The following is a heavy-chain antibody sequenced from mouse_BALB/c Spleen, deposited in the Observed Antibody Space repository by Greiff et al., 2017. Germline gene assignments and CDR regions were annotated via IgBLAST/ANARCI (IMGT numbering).Heavy chain of an antibody. D-gene: IGHD2-14*01. CDR1: GYSFTSYW. CDR3: TRRKNYPIGFYAMDY. J-gene: IGHJ4*01. CDR2: IYPGNSDT. V-gene: IGHV1-5*01. Sequence: EVKLVESGTVLARPGASVKMSCKASGYSFTSYWMHWVKQRPGQGLEWIGAIYPGNSDTSYNQKFKGKAKLTAVTSASTAYMELSSLTNEDSAVYYCTRRKNYPIGFYAMDYWGQGTSVTVSS.